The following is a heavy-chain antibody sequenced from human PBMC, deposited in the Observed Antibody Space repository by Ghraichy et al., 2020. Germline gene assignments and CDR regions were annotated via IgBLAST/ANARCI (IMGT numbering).Heavy chain of an antibody. Sequence: GGSLRLSCATSGFTFNAYWMTWVRQAPGRGLEWLANIKQDGSKKYYVDSVKGRFTISRDNAKNALYLQMNSLRAEDTAVYYCTRTNVATPGEDWGQGTLVTVSS. CDR3: TRTNVATPGED. V-gene: IGHV3-7*01. J-gene: IGHJ4*02. D-gene: IGHD2-15*01. CDR2: IKQDGSKK. CDR1: GFTFNAYW.